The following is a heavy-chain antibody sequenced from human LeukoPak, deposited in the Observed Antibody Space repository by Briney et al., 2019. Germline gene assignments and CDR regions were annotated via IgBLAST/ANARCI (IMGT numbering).Heavy chain of an antibody. CDR3: ASQLLWFGEAYNWFDP. CDR1: GGSISSSSYY. V-gene: IGHV4-39*07. CDR2: IYYSGST. Sequence: KTSEALSLTCSVSGGSISSSSYYWGWIRQPPGKGLEWIGSIYYSGSTYYNPSLKSRVTISVDTSKNQFSLKLSSVTAADTAVYYCASQLLWFGEAYNWFDPWGQGTLVTVSS. D-gene: IGHD3-10*01. J-gene: IGHJ5*02.